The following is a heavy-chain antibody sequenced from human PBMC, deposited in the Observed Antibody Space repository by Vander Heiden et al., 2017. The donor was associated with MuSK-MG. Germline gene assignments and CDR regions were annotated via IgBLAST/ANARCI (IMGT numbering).Heavy chain of an antibody. CDR3: ARAGRTSRAGYYYMDV. Sequence: QVQLQESGPGLVKPSPTLSLTCTVSGGSISSGHYYWSWIRQHPGKGLEWIGYSYYSGSTSYNPSLKSRVTISVDTSKNQFSLKLSSVTAADTAVYYCARAGRTSRAGYYYMDVWGKGTTVTVSS. V-gene: IGHV4-31*03. D-gene: IGHD2-2*01. CDR1: GGSISSGHYY. J-gene: IGHJ6*03. CDR2: SYYSGST.